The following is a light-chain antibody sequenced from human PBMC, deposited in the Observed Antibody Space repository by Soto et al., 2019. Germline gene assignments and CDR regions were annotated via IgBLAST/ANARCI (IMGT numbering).Light chain of an antibody. CDR3: GTWDSSLSAVV. CDR2: DNN. V-gene: IGLV1-51*01. CDR1: SSNIGNNY. Sequence: QSVLTQPPSVSAAPGQKVTISGSGSSSNIGNNYVSWYQQLPGTAPKLLICDNNNRPSGIPDRFSGSKSGTSATLGITGLQTGDEADYYCGTWDSSLSAVVFGGGTKLTVL. J-gene: IGLJ2*01.